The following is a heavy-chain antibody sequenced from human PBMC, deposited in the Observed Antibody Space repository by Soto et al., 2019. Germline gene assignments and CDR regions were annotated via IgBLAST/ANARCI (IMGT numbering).Heavy chain of an antibody. CDR1: GFTVSSNY. J-gene: IGHJ5*01. V-gene: IGHV3-66*01. CDR2: IYSGGST. Sequence: GGSLRLSCAASGFTVSSNYMSWVRQAPGKGLEWVSVIYSGGSTYYADSVKGRFTISRDNAKNTLYLQMDSLRAEDTAVYYCARGPHGYSYGDSWGQGTLVTVSS. D-gene: IGHD5-18*01. CDR3: ARGPHGYSYGDS.